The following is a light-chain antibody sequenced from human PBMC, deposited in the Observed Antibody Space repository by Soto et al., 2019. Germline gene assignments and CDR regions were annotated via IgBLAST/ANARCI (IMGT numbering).Light chain of an antibody. CDR3: VLYMGSGIWV. V-gene: IGLV8-61*01. CDR2: TN. Sequence: QAVVTQEPSFSVSPGGTVTLTCGLSSGSVSASYYPSWYQQTPGQAPRTLIYTNTRSSGVPDRFSGSILGNKAALTITGAQADDDSDYYCVLYMGSGIWVFGGGTKLTVL. J-gene: IGLJ3*02. CDR1: SGSVSASYY.